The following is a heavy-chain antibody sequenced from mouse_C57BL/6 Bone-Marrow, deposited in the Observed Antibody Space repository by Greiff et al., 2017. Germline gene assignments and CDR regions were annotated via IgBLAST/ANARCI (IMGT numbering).Heavy chain of an antibody. CDR1: GFTFSDYY. D-gene: IGHD1-1*01. J-gene: IGHJ4*01. V-gene: IGHV5-12*01. Sequence: EVQRVESGGGLVQPGGSLKLSCAASGFTFSDYYMYWVRQTPEKRLEWVAYISNGGGSTYYPDTVKGRFTISRDNAKNTLYLQMSRLKSEDTAMYYCARRPYYYGSSYAMDYWGQGTSVTVSS. CDR3: ARRPYYYGSSYAMDY. CDR2: ISNGGGST.